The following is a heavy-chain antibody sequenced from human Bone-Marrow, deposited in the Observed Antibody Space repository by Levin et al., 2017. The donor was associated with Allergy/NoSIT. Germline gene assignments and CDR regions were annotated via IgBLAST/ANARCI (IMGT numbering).Heavy chain of an antibody. Sequence: LSLTCAASGFTFSSYAMHWVRQAPGKGLEWVAVISYDGSNKYYADPVKGRFTISRDNSKNTLYLQMNSLRAEDTAVYYCARHVTGEGYFDLWGRGTLVTVAA. D-gene: IGHD7-27*01. J-gene: IGHJ2*01. CDR3: ARHVTGEGYFDL. CDR1: GFTFSSYA. V-gene: IGHV3-30-3*01. CDR2: ISYDGSNK.